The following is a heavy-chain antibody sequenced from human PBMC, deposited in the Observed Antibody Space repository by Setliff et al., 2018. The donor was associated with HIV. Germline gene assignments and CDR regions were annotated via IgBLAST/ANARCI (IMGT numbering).Heavy chain of an antibody. CDR1: GFTFGDHG. V-gene: IGHV3-49*04. CDR2: IGSRTYGGTT. J-gene: IGHJ6*03. Sequence: GGSLRLSCTTSGFTFGDHGVSWVRQAPGKGLEWVGFIGSRTYGGTTEYAASVKGRFTISRDDSKSIAFLQMYGLKTEDTAVYYCSRLRGYSFGLASYYYYYMDVWGKGTTVTVSS. CDR3: SRLRGYSFGLASYYYYYMDV. D-gene: IGHD5-18*01.